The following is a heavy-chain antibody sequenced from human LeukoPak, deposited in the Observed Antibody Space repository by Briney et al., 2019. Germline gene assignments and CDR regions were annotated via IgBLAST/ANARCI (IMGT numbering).Heavy chain of an antibody. CDR3: ARERDDYDDPGPLDY. CDR2: ISSSSSYI. J-gene: IGHJ4*02. CDR1: GFTFSSYS. D-gene: IGHD4-17*01. V-gene: IGHV3-21*01. Sequence: GGSLRLSCAASGFTFSSYSMNWVRQAPGKGLEWVSSISSSSSYIYYADSVKGRFTISRDNAKSSLYLQMNSLRAGDTAVYYCARERDDYDDPGPLDYWGQGTLVTVSS.